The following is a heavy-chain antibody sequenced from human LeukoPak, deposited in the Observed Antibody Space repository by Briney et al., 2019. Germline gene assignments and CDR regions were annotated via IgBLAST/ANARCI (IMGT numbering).Heavy chain of an antibody. V-gene: IGHV4-61*02. CDR2: IYTSGST. CDR1: GGSISSGGYY. CDR3: GREAQQLVDY. J-gene: IGHJ4*02. D-gene: IGHD6-13*01. Sequence: SQTLSLTCTVSGGSISSGGYYWSWIRQPAGKGLEWIGRIYTSGSTNYNPSLKSRVTMSVGTSKNQFSLKLSSVTAADTAVYYCGREAQQLVDYWGQGTLVTVSS.